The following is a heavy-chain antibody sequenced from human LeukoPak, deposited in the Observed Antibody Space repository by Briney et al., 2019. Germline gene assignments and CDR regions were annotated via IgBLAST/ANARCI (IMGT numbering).Heavy chain of an antibody. CDR1: GFTISIYS. J-gene: IGHJ4*02. V-gene: IGHV3-21*01. D-gene: IGHD3-3*01. CDR3: AREFGGGY. CDR2: ISGSSSSL. Sequence: GGSLRLSCVGYGFTISIYSMNWVRQAPGQGLEWVSYISGSSSSLYYADSVKGRFTISRDNSKNTLYLQMNSLRAEDTAVYYCAREFGGGYWGQGTLVTVSS.